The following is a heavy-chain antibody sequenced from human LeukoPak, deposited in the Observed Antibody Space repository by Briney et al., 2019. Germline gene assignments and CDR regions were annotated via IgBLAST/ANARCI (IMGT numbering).Heavy chain of an antibody. Sequence: GGSLRLSCAASGFTFSSWWMTWVRQLPGKGLEWVANIKPDGSDKYYVDSVKGRFTICRDNDKNSLYLQMNSLRAEDTAVYYCARGGYSSSWYWVYWGQGTLVTVSS. V-gene: IGHV3-7*01. CDR2: IKPDGSDK. D-gene: IGHD6-13*01. CDR3: ARGGYSSSWYWVY. CDR1: GFTFSSWW. J-gene: IGHJ4*02.